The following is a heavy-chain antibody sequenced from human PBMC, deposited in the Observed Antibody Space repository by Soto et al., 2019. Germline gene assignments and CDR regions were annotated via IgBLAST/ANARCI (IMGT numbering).Heavy chain of an antibody. CDR2: IFSSGNT. CDR1: GASLSSDDYY. V-gene: IGHV4-31*04. Sequence: QVRLQESGPGLVKPSQTLSLTCTVSGASLSSDDYYWSWIRQYPGGGLEWIAYIFSSGNTYYSPHRKSRITTSVDKSKNQFSLNVTSVTVADTDVYYCTGDRRGAFGFDVWGQGTMVTVSS. CDR3: TGDRRGAFGFDV. J-gene: IGHJ3*01. D-gene: IGHD3-10*01.